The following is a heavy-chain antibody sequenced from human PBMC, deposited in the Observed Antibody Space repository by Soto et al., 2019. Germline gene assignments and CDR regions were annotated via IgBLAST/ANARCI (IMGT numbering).Heavy chain of an antibody. V-gene: IGHV4-31*03. Sequence: GPGPGGASETLSLTCTVSGGSISSDYYYWNWIRHLPGRGLEWVGYVSSSGYTYYNPSLKSRLSISVDPSKNQFSLTLNSVTAADTAVYYCARPPRYCPNGACSSYWHFDLWGRGTLVTVSS. CDR2: VSSSGYT. D-gene: IGHD2-8*01. J-gene: IGHJ2*01. CDR3: ARPPRYCPNGACSSYWHFDL. CDR1: GGSISSDYYY.